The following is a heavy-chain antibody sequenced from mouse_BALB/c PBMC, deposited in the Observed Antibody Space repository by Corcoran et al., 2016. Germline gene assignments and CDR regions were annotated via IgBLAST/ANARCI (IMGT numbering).Heavy chain of an antibody. CDR1: GYTFRSYW. Sequence: QVQLQQSGAELMKPGASVKISCKATGYTFRSYWIEWVKQRPGHGLEWIGEILPGSGSTNYNEKFKGKATFTADTSSNTAYMQLSSLTSEDSAVYYCARAKLCYAMDYWGQGTSVTVSS. CDR3: ARAKLCYAMDY. V-gene: IGHV1-9*01. J-gene: IGHJ4*01. CDR2: ILPGSGST. D-gene: IGHD6-1*01.